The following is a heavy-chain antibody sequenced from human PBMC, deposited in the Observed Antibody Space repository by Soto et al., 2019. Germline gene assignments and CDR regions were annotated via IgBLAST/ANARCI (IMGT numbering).Heavy chain of an antibody. CDR2: VYYSGST. D-gene: IGHD3-16*01. CDR3: ARQPRGPGYGERGLYFDY. Sequence: LSLTCTVSGGSTNSRSDYWGWIRQPPGKGLEWIGSVYYSGSTYDNPSLQSRVTISVDTSRNQFSLKLISVTAADTAVYFCARQPRGPGYGERGLYFDYWGQGTLVTVSS. CDR1: GGSTNSRSDY. J-gene: IGHJ4*02. V-gene: IGHV4-39*01.